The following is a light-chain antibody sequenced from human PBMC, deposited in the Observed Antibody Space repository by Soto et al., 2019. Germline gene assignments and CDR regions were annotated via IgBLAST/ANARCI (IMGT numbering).Light chain of an antibody. V-gene: IGLV2-14*01. CDR3: SSYTSGSALVV. Sequence: QSVLTQPASVSGSPGQSITISCTGISSDVGDYKYVSWYQHHPGKAPKLIIYEVSNRPSGVSNRFSASKSGNTASLTISGLQAEDEADYYCSSYTSGSALVVFGGGTKLTVL. J-gene: IGLJ2*01. CDR1: SSDVGDYKY. CDR2: EVS.